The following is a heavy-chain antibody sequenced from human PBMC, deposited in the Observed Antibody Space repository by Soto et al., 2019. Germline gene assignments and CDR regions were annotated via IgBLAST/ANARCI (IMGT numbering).Heavy chain of an antibody. CDR3: AKERDIVVVVAPLDY. J-gene: IGHJ4*02. CDR1: GFTFSSYG. D-gene: IGHD2-15*01. V-gene: IGHV3-30*18. CDR2: ISYEGSNK. Sequence: QVQLVESGGGVVQPGRSLRLSCAASGFTFSSYGMHWVRQAPGKGLEWVAVISYEGSNKYYPDSVKGRFTISRDNSKNTLFLQRNSLRAEDTAVYYCAKERDIVVVVAPLDYWGQGTLVTVSS.